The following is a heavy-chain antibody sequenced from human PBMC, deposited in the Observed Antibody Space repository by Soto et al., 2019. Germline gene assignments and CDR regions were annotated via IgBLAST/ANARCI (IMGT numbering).Heavy chain of an antibody. CDR2: ISYSGST. J-gene: IGHJ6*02. D-gene: IGHD5-12*01. CDR1: GGSISTYS. Sequence: QVQLQESGPGLLKPSETLSLTCTVSGGSISTYSWSWIRQPPGKGLEWIGYISYSGSTNYNPSLKSRVTISVDTSKNQSSLKLGSVTAADTAVYYCARVGIGYSGYEAVWGPGTTVTVSS. CDR3: ARVGIGYSGYEAV. V-gene: IGHV4-59*01.